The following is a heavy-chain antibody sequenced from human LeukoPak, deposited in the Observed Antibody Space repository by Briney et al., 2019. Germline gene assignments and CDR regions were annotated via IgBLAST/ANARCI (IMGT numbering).Heavy chain of an antibody. V-gene: IGHV5-51*01. CDR1: GYSFGTHW. CDR3: ARHEGFCTGATCFQRQDY. CDR2: IYPGDSET. J-gene: IGHJ4*02. D-gene: IGHD2-8*02. Sequence: GESLKISCKGSGYSFGTHWIAWVRQMPGKGLEWMGLIYPGDSETRYSPSFQGQVTISADKSISTAYLQWSSLKASGTAIYFCARHEGFCTGATCFQRQDYWGQGTLVTVSS.